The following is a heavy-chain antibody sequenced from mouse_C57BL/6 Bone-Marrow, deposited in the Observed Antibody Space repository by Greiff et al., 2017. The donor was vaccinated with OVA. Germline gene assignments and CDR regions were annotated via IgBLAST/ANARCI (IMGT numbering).Heavy chain of an antibody. CDR3: AGDYCWTYWYFDVEG. V-gene: IGHV1-69*01. CDR1: GYTFTSYW. J-gene: IGHJ1*03. D-gene: IGHD1-1*01. CDR2: IDPSDSYT. Sequence: QVQLQQPGAELVMPGASVKLSCKASGYTFTSYWMHWVKQRPGQGLEWIGEIDPSDSYTNYNQKFKGKSTLTVDKSSSTAYMQLSSLTSEDSAVYYCAGDYCWTYWYFDVEGWGTATTVTV.